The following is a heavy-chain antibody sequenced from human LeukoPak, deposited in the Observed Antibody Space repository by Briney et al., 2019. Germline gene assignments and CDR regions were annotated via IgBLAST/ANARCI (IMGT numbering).Heavy chain of an antibody. Sequence: TSETLSLTCTVSGGSISSYYWSWIRQPPGKGLEWIGYIYYSGSTNYNPPLKSRATMLVDTSKNQFSLKLSSVTAADTAVYYCASFQGDAFDIWGRGTMVTVSS. CDR1: GGSISSYY. CDR3: ASFQGDAFDI. CDR2: IYYSGST. J-gene: IGHJ3*02. V-gene: IGHV4-59*01.